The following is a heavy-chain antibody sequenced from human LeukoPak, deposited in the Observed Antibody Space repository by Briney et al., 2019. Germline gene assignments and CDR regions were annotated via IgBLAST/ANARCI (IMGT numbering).Heavy chain of an antibody. V-gene: IGHV1-18*01. CDR2: ISAYNGNT. Sequence: ASVKVSCKASGYTFTSYGISWVRQAPGHGLEWMGWISAYNGNTNYAQKLQGRVTMTTDASTSTAYMELRSLRSDDTAVYYCARILSKQSNWFDPWGQGTLVTVSS. J-gene: IGHJ5*02. D-gene: IGHD4-11*01. CDR3: ARILSKQSNWFDP. CDR1: GYTFTSYG.